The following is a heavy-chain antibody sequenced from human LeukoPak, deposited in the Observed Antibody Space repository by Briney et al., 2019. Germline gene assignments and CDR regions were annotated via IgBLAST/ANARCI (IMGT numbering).Heavy chain of an antibody. CDR2: VNPNSGGT. Sequence: GASMKVSCKAFCYTFTSYYNCWGRQAPGQGVEWMGWVNPNSGGTNYAQKFQGRVTMTRDTSISTAYMELSRLGSDDTAVYYCARGPSPKTYYYYYYMDVWGKGTTVTVSS. CDR3: ARGPSPKTYYYYYYMDV. J-gene: IGHJ6*03. CDR1: CYTFTSYY. V-gene: IGHV1-2*02.